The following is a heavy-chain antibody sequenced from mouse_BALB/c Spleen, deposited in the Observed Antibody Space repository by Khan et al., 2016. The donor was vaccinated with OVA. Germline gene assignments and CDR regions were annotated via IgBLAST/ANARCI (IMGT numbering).Heavy chain of an antibody. CDR3: ARSVTITTVVATDCDY. CDR1: GYSITSDYA. V-gene: IGHV3-2*02. D-gene: IGHD1-1*01. J-gene: IGHJ2*01. CDR2: ISYSGRT. Sequence: EVQLQESGPGLVKPSQSLSLTCTVTGYSITSDYAWNWIRQFPGNKLEWMGYISYSGRTSYNPSLKSRISITRDTSRNQFFRQLNSVTTEDTATYYCARSVTITTVVATDCDYWGQGTTLTVSS.